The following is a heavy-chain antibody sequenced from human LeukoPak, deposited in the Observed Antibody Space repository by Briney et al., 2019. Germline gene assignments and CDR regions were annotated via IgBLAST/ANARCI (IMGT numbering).Heavy chain of an antibody. J-gene: IGHJ4*02. CDR3: ARDGSEDYYDRSGYYTFFDS. D-gene: IGHD3-22*01. Sequence: SSETLSLTCAVSGGSISSSNWWSWVRQPPGKGLEWIGEIYHTGTIKYNPSLKSRVTISVDESKNQFSLNLISVTAADTAVYYCARDGSEDYYDRSGYYTFFDSWGQGTLVTVSS. CDR2: IYHTGTI. CDR1: GGSISSSNW. V-gene: IGHV4-4*02.